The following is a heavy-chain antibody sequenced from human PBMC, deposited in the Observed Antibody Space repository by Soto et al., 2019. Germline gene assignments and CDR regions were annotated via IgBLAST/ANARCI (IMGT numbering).Heavy chain of an antibody. Sequence: SETLSLTCTVSGGSISSSSYYWGWIRQPPGKGLEWIGSIYYSGSTYYNPSLKSRVIISVDTSKNQFSLKLSSVTAADTAAYYCARRKLLLDAFDIWGQGTMVTVSS. CDR1: GGSISSSSYY. D-gene: IGHD2-15*01. CDR2: IYYSGST. V-gene: IGHV4-39*01. J-gene: IGHJ3*02. CDR3: ARRKLLLDAFDI.